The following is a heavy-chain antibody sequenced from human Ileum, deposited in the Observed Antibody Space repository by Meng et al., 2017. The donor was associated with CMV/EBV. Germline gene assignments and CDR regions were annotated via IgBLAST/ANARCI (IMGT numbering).Heavy chain of an antibody. Sequence: GSLRLSCTVSGGSINTYCWSWIRQPPGKGLEWIGYICDSGSTYFNSSLKSRLTISLDTSRNQFSLKLNSVTAADTAVYYCARHFSGWSYYFDHWGQGMLVTISS. CDR1: GGSINTYC. CDR2: ICDSGST. D-gene: IGHD6-19*01. CDR3: ARHFSGWSYYFDH. V-gene: IGHV4-59*01. J-gene: IGHJ4*02.